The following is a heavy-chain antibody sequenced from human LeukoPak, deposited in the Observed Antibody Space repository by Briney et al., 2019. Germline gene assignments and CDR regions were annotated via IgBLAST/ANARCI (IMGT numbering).Heavy chain of an antibody. Sequence: GGSLRLSCAASGFIFSSYWMSGVRQALGKGLEWVAKIKQDGGEQYYVDSMMGRFTISRDNDKNSLYLEMNSLRAEDTAVYYCARRYCSSVSCYNLDYWGQGTLVPVSS. D-gene: IGHD2-2*02. CDR2: IKQDGGEQ. CDR1: GFIFSSYW. V-gene: IGHV3-7*01. J-gene: IGHJ4*02. CDR3: ARRYCSSVSCYNLDY.